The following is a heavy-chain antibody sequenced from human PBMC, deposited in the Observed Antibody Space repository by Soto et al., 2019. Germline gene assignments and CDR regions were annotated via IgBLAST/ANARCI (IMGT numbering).Heavy chain of an antibody. J-gene: IGHJ5*02. V-gene: IGHV4-61*01. CDR3: ARESHYYDSSGYPP. Sequence: PSETLSLTCTVSGGSVSSGSYYWSWIRQPPGKGLEWIGYIYYSGSTNYNPSLKSRVTISVDTSKNQFSLKLSSVTAADTAVYYCARESHYYDSSGYPPWGQGTLATVSS. D-gene: IGHD3-22*01. CDR2: IYYSGST. CDR1: GGSVSSGSYY.